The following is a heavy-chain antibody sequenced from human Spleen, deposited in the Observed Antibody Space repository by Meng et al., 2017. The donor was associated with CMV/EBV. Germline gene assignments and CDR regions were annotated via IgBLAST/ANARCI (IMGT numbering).Heavy chain of an antibody. CDR2: ISGSDGRT. V-gene: IGHV3-23*01. J-gene: IGHJ4*02. CDR1: GFTFSSYA. Sequence: GESLKISCATSGFTFSSYAMTWVRQAPGKGLEWVSGISGSDGRTYYADSVKGRFAISRDNSENTLYLQMNSLRAEDTAVYYCARGGDYYDFWSGHFYWGQGTLVTVSS. CDR3: ARGGDYYDFWSGHFY. D-gene: IGHD3-3*01.